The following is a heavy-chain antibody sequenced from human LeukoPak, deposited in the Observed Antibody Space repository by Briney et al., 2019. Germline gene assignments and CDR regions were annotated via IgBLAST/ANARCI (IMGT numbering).Heavy chain of an antibody. CDR2: FYYSGST. D-gene: IGHD3-3*01. Sequence: SQTLSLTCTVSGGSISSVDYYWSWIRQPPGKGLEWIGYFYYSGSTYYNPSLKSRVTISVDTSKNQFSLKLSSVTAADTAVYYCARTKFLEWLQFNWFDPWGQGTLVTVSS. CDR3: ARTKFLEWLQFNWFDP. J-gene: IGHJ5*02. CDR1: GGSISSVDYY. V-gene: IGHV4-30-4*08.